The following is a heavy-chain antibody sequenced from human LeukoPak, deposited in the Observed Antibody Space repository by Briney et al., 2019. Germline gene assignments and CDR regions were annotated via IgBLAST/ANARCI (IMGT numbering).Heavy chain of an antibody. J-gene: IGHJ6*02. CDR1: GYXFTSYY. V-gene: IGHV1-46*01. Sequence: ASVKVSCKASGYXFTSYYIHWVRQAPGQGHEWLGIINPSGGSTNYAQKFQGRVTMTRDTSTSTVYMELSSLRSEDRAVYYCAISVGSSYSTYYYGMDVWGQGTTVTVSS. D-gene: IGHD3-22*01. CDR2: INPSGGST. CDR3: AISVGSSYSTYYYGMDV.